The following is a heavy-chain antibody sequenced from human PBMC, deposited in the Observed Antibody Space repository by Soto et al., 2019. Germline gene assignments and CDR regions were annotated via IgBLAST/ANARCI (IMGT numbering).Heavy chain of an antibody. J-gene: IGHJ4*02. CDR3: ARGITMVRGVIIDYFDY. CDR1: GFTFSSYA. D-gene: IGHD3-10*01. CDR2: ISYDGSNK. V-gene: IGHV3-30-3*01. Sequence: QVQRVESGGGVVQPGRSLRLSCAASGFTFSSYAMHWVRQAPGKGLECVAVISYDGSNKYYADSVKGRFTISRDNSKNTLYLQMNSLRAEDTAVYYCARGITMVRGVIIDYFDYWGQGTLVTVSS.